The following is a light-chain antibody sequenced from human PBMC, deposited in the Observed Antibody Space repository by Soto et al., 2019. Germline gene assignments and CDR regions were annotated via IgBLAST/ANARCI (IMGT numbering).Light chain of an antibody. CDR2: AAS. CDR1: QSVSVNS. CDR3: QQYGGSPFT. V-gene: IGKV3-20*01. J-gene: IGKJ3*01. Sequence: EIVLTQSPCTLSLSPGERATLSCGASQSVSVNSLAWYQQKVGQAPRLLIYAASTRATGVPDRFSGTGYGTDFALTISRLETDDSAVYYCQQYGGSPFTFGPGTKVDIK.